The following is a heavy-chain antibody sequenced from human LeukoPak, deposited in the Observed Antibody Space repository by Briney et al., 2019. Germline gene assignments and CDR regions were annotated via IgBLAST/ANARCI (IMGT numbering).Heavy chain of an antibody. D-gene: IGHD3-22*01. V-gene: IGHV3-23*01. J-gene: IGHJ4*02. CDR1: GFTFRSYN. CDR3: AKRGGYYYDY. CDR2: ISASGGTT. Sequence: GGSLRLSCAASGFTFRSYNMSWVRQAPGKGLEWVSAISASGGTTYYADSVKGRFTISRDNSKNTVFMQINSLSAEDTAVYYCAKRGGYYYDYWGQGTLVTVSS.